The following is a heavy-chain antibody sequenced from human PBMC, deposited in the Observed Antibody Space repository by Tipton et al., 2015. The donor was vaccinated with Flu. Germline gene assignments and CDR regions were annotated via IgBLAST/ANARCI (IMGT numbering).Heavy chain of an antibody. CDR3: ARGPTYYSSYMDV. Sequence: QVQLVQSGPEVKKPGSSVKVSCQASGGIFRSQAINWVRQAPGQGLEWMGGIIAIFGTVNYGQKFQGRVSISADESTTTVYMERTNLRIDDTAIYYCARGPTYYSSYMDVWGIGTTVIVSS. CDR2: IIAIFGTV. J-gene: IGHJ6*03. D-gene: IGHD2-21*01. CDR1: GGIFRSQA. V-gene: IGHV1-69*01.